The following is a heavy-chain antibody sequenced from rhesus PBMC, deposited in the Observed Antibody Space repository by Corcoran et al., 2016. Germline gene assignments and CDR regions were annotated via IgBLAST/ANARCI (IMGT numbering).Heavy chain of an antibody. CDR3: ARVWYYWYFDL. Sequence: QVQLQESGPGLVKPSETLSLTCAVSGYSISSGYGWSWIRQPPGKGLEWIGYIGGSSGSTNYNPSLKSLVTISKDTSKNHFSLKLSSVTAADTAVYYCARVWYYWYFDLWGPGTPITISS. CDR1: GYSISSGYG. J-gene: IGHJ2*01. D-gene: IGHD2-21*01. V-gene: IGHV4-127*01. CDR2: IGGSSGST.